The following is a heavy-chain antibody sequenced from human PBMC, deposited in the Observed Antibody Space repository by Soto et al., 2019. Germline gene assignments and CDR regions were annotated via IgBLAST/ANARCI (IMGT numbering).Heavy chain of an antibody. V-gene: IGHV1-8*01. Sequence: GASVKVSCKASGYTFTSYDINWVRQATGQGLEWMGWMNPNSGNTGYAQKFQGRVTMTRSTSISTAYMELSSLRSEDTAVYYCARGGSTIFGVVIIDYYYYYMDVWGKGTTVTVSS. D-gene: IGHD3-3*01. CDR1: GYTFTSYD. CDR3: ARGGSTIFGVVIIDYYYYYMDV. CDR2: MNPNSGNT. J-gene: IGHJ6*03.